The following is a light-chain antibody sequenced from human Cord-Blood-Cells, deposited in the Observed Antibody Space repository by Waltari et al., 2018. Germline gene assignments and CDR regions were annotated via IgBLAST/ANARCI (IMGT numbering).Light chain of an antibody. J-gene: IGLJ2*01. Sequence: TLSSGHSSYAIAWHQQQPEKGPRYLMKLNSDGSHSKGHRIPDRFSGSSSGAERYLTISSLQSEDEADYYCQTWGTGIVVFGGGTKLTVL. CDR3: QTWGTGIVV. CDR2: LNSDGSH. CDR1: SGHSSYA. V-gene: IGLV4-69*01.